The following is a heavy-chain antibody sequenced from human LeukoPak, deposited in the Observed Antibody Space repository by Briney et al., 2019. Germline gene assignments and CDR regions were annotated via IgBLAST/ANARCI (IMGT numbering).Heavy chain of an antibody. CDR3: AIGRQLGK. J-gene: IGHJ4*02. CDR2: ISSTSSAK. Sequence: GGSLRLSCAASGFTLSNYGMNWVRQAPGTGLEWVSYISSTSSAKNYADSVKGRFTISRDNAKNSLYLQMDSLRAEDSAVYFCAIGRQLGKWGQGTLATVSS. CDR1: GFTLSNYG. D-gene: IGHD6-13*01. V-gene: IGHV3-48*04.